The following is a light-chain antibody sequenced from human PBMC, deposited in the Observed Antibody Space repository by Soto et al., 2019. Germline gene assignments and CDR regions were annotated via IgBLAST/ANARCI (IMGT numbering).Light chain of an antibody. V-gene: IGKV1-39*01. CDR2: AAS. CDR1: QSISSY. J-gene: IGKJ1*01. Sequence: DIQMTQSPSSLSASVGARVTITCRASQSISSYLNWYQQKPGKAPKLLIYAASSLQSGVPSRFSGSGSGTDFTLTISSLQPEDFATCYCQQSYSTPRPFGQGTKGEIK. CDR3: QQSYSTPRP.